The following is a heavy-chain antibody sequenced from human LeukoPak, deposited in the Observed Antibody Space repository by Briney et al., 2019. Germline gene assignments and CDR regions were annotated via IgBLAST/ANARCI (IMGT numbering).Heavy chain of an antibody. J-gene: IGHJ4*02. V-gene: IGHV5-51*01. Sequence: GEALKISCKGSGYGFTSYWIGWGRRRPGKGLGWMGIIYPGESDTRYSPSFQGQVTISADNSISTPYLQWSSLKASDTAMYYCARQGSGVAPHYWRQGTLVTVSS. CDR2: IYPGESDT. CDR1: GYGFTSYW. CDR3: ARQGSGVAPHY. D-gene: IGHD3-10*01.